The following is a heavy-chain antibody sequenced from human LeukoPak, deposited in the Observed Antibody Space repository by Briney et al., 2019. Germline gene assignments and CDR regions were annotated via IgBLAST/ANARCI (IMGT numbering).Heavy chain of an antibody. V-gene: IGHV4-34*01. J-gene: IGHJ5*02. Sequence: SETLSLTCAVYGGSFSGYYWSWIRQPPGKGLEWIGEINHSGSTNYNPSLKSRVTISVDTSKNQFSLKLSSVTAADTAVYYCARGPLSVVASWFDPWGQGTLVTVSS. D-gene: IGHD3-22*01. CDR1: GGSFSGYY. CDR3: ARGPLSVVASWFDP. CDR2: INHSGST.